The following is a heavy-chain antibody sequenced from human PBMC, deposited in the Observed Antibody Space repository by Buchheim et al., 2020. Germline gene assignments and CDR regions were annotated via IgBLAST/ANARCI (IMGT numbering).Heavy chain of an antibody. Sequence: EVQLVESGGGLVQPGGSLRLSCAASGFTFSIFGMNWVRQAPGKGLEWVSYINPSGTTISYADSVRCRFTMSRDTAKSSLYLQMDSLRAEDTAVYYCARVRIWGTSNYYGMDVWGQGTT. CDR3: ARVRIWGTSNYYGMDV. V-gene: IGHV3-48*04. CDR1: GFTFSIFG. D-gene: IGHD7-27*01. J-gene: IGHJ6*02. CDR2: INPSGTTI.